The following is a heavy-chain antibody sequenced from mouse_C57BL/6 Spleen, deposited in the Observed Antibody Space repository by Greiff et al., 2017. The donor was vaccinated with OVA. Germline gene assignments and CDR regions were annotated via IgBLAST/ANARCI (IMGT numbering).Heavy chain of an antibody. D-gene: IGHD2-2*01. J-gene: IGHJ1*03. CDR2: IHPNSGST. Sequence: QVQLQQSGAELVKPGASVKLSCKASGYTFTSYWMHWVKQRPGQGLEWIGMIHPNSGSTNYNEKFKSKATLTVDKSSSTAYMQLSSLTSEDSAVYYCANYGYGWYFDVWGTGTTVTVSS. V-gene: IGHV1-64*01. CDR1: GYTFTSYW. CDR3: ANYGYGWYFDV.